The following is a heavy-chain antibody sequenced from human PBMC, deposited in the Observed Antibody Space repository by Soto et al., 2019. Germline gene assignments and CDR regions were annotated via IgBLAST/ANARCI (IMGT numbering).Heavy chain of an antibody. CDR3: ARRLNLYAFDF. Sequence: QITLKESGPTLVKPTQTLTLTCTFSGFSLNTFGVGVGWIRQPPGKALECLGVVYWDDDKRYSPSLKTRLSITKDSSKNQTVLTMTNMDPMDTATYYCARRLNLYAFDFWGQGTMVAVSS. V-gene: IGHV2-5*02. CDR1: GFSLNTFGVG. J-gene: IGHJ3*01. CDR2: VYWDDDK.